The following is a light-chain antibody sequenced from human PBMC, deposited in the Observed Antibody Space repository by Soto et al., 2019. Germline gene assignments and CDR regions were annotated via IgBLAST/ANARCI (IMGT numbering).Light chain of an antibody. CDR2: WAS. J-gene: IGKJ4*01. CDR3: QQYYSSPLT. CDR1: QSILYSSNNKNY. Sequence: DIVMTQSPDSLAVSLGETATINCKSSQSILYSSNNKNYLTWYQQKPGQPPKLLIYWASTRESGVPDRFSGNGSGTDFNLTISRLQAEDVAVYYFQQYYSSPLTFGGGTNVEI. V-gene: IGKV4-1*01.